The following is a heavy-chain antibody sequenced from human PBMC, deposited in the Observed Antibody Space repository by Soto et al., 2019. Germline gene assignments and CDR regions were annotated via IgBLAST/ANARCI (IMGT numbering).Heavy chain of an antibody. CDR3: ARDLTQPDYYYYGMDV. CDR2: IYHSGST. CDR1: GGSISSSNW. J-gene: IGHJ6*02. Sequence: PSETLSLTCAVSGGSISSSNWWSWVRQPPGKGLEWIGEIYHSGSTNYNPSLKSRVTISVDKSKNQFSLKLSSVTAADTAVYYCARDLTQPDYYYYGMDVWGQGTTVTVSS. D-gene: IGHD6-13*01. V-gene: IGHV4-4*02.